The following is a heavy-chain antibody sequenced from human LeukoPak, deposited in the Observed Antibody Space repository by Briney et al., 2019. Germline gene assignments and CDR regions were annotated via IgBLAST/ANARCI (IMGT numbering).Heavy chain of an antibody. Sequence: SSETLSLTCAVYGGPFRGYYWRWIRQPPGKGLEGIGEINHRGSTIYHPSLKGRVTISVDTSKNQFSLKLSSVTAADTAVYYCARGRGVVVVAAWVFDYWGQGTLVTVSS. V-gene: IGHV4-34*01. J-gene: IGHJ4*02. CDR1: GGPFRGYY. D-gene: IGHD2-15*01. CDR3: ARGRGVVVVAAWVFDY. CDR2: INHRGST.